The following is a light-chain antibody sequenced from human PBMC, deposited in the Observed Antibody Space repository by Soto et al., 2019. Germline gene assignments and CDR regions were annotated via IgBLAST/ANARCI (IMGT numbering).Light chain of an antibody. V-gene: IGKV3-15*01. CDR2: GAS. Sequence: EIVMTQSPVTLSVSPGERATLSCRASQSVGSYLAWYQQRPGQAHRLLIYGASPRATGIPARFSGSGSGTEFTLTISSLLSEDFAVYYCQHHDTWPYTFGQGTKLEIK. CDR3: QHHDTWPYT. J-gene: IGKJ2*01. CDR1: QSVGSY.